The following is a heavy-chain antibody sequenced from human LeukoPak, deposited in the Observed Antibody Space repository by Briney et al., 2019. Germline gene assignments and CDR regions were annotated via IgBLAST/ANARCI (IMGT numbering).Heavy chain of an antibody. Sequence: GGSLRLSCATSGFPFSDFSMTWVRQAPGKGLEWISTTNSGGSTTDYAESVKGRFTISRDNSKNTLYLQMSSLRVEDTAICYCAKQSYARSLGEGGPGTLVTVSS. D-gene: IGHD2-8*01. CDR3: AKQSYARSLGE. J-gene: IGHJ4*02. CDR1: GFPFSDFS. V-gene: IGHV3-23*01. CDR2: TNSGGSTT.